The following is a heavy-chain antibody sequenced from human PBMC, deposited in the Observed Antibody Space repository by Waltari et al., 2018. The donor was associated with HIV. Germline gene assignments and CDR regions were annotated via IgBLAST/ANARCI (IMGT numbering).Heavy chain of an antibody. Sequence: EVQLLESGGGLVQPGGSLRLSCAASGFTFSSYAMSWVRQAPGKGLEWVSAISGSGGSTYYADSVKGRFTISRDNSKNTLYLQMNSLRAEDTAVYYCASTPITMIVVVITSGAFDIWGQGTMVTVSS. CDR1: GFTFSSYA. CDR3: ASTPITMIVVVITSGAFDI. V-gene: IGHV3-23*01. CDR2: ISGSGGST. D-gene: IGHD3-22*01. J-gene: IGHJ3*02.